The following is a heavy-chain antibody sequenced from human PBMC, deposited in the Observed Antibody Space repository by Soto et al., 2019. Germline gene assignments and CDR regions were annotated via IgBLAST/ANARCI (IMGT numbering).Heavy chain of an antibody. CDR2: INHSGST. J-gene: IGHJ2*01. CDR3: ARAMNTVSTSGWYFDL. V-gene: IGHV4-34*01. CDR1: GGSFSGYY. D-gene: IGHD4-17*01. Sequence: QVQLQQCGAGLLKPSETLSLTCAVYGGSFSGYYWSWIRQPPGKGLEWIGAINHSGSTNYNPSLKSRVSISVDTSKNQFYLKVSSVTAADTAVYYCARAMNTVSTSGWYFDLWGRGTLVTVSS.